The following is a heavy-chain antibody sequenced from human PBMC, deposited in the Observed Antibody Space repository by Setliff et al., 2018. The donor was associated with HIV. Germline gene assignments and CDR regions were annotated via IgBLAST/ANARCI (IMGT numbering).Heavy chain of an antibody. J-gene: IGHJ4*02. CDR1: GYTFTGYY. CDR2: INPNSGGT. Sequence: ASVKVSCKASGYTFTGYYMHWVRQAPGQGLEWMGWINPNSGGTNYAQKFQGRVTMTRDTSISTAYMELSRLRSDDTAMYYCVRPGGFGELYGYWGQGTLVTVSS. V-gene: IGHV1-2*02. CDR3: VRPGGFGELYGY. D-gene: IGHD3-10*01.